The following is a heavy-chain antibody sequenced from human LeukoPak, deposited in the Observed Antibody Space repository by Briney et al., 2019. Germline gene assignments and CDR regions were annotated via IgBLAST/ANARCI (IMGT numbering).Heavy chain of an antibody. D-gene: IGHD4-17*01. CDR2: IKRIIDGGTT. CDR3: AAQGGSGDLRY. V-gene: IGHV3-15*01. Sequence: GGSLRISCAASGFTFSNTWMNWLRQPPGKGLEWVGRIKRIIDGGTTDYAAPVKGRFTVSRDDSINTLYLQMSSLKTEDTAVYYCAAQGGSGDLRYWGQGTLVTVSS. CDR1: GFTFSNTW. J-gene: IGHJ4*02.